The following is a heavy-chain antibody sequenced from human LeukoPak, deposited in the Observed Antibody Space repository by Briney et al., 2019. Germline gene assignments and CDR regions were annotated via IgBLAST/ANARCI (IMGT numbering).Heavy chain of an antibody. CDR3: AKLRGENYHDAFDI. D-gene: IGHD1-7*01. J-gene: IGHJ3*02. CDR1: GFTFSSYS. Sequence: GGSLRLSCAASGFTFSSYSMNWVRQAPGKGLEWVSDISGSGAGTYYADSVKGRFTISRDNSKNTLFLQMNSLRADDTAVYYCAKLRGENYHDAFDIWGQGTMVTVPS. CDR2: ISGSGAGT. V-gene: IGHV3-23*01.